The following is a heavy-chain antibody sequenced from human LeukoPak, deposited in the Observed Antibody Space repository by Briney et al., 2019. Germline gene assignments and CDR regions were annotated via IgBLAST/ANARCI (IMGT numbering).Heavy chain of an antibody. Sequence: PGGSLRLSCAASGFTFDDYAMHWVRQAPGKGLEWVSGISWNSGSIGYADSVKGRFTISRDNAKNSLYLQMNSLRAEDTALYYCAKDRSTVSNYYYYGMDVWGQGTTVTVSS. CDR1: GFTFDDYA. V-gene: IGHV3-9*01. CDR3: AKDRSTVSNYYYYGMDV. CDR2: ISWNSGSI. J-gene: IGHJ6*02. D-gene: IGHD4-4*01.